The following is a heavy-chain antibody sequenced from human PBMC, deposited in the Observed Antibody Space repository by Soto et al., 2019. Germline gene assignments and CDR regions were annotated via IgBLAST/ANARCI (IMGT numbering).Heavy chain of an antibody. CDR1: GFRFASYG. V-gene: IGHV3-33*05. CDR3: ARDDIGAPNAFDM. CDR2: IINDGSEK. Sequence: GGSLRLSCVASGFRFASYGFHWVRQAPGKGLVWVAVIINDGSEKNHADSVKDRFTISRDNSKNTLYLQMDSLRAGDTALYYCARDDIGAPNAFDMWGQGTMVTVSS. D-gene: IGHD2-15*01. J-gene: IGHJ3*02.